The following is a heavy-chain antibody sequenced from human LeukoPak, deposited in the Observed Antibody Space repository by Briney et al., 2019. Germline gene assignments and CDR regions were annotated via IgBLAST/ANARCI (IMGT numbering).Heavy chain of an antibody. CDR2: IYYSGST. D-gene: IGHD3-22*01. CDR3: ARGGLYYYDSSGPLRYYYYYYMDV. CDR1: GASISSYY. V-gene: IGHV4-59*01. J-gene: IGHJ6*03. Sequence: SATLSLTCTVSGASISSYYWCWIRPPPRKGLEWMGYIYYSGSTNYNPSLKSRVTISVDTSKNQFSLKLSSVTAADTAVYYCARGGLYYYDSSGPLRYYYYYYMDVWGKGTTVTVSS.